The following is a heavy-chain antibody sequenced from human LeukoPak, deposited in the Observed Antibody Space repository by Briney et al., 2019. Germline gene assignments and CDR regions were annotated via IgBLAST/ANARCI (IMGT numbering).Heavy chain of an antibody. CDR3: ARGQKSALTYGSGTYAYYFDY. CDR2: MNPNSGNT. D-gene: IGHD3-10*01. J-gene: IGHJ4*02. CDR1: GYTFTSYG. V-gene: IGHV1-8*01. Sequence: ASVKVSCKASGYTFTSYGINWVRQATGQGLEWMGWMNPNSGNTGYAQKFQGRVTMTRSTSISTAYMELSSLRSEDTAVYYCARGQKSALTYGSGTYAYYFDYWGQGTLVTVSS.